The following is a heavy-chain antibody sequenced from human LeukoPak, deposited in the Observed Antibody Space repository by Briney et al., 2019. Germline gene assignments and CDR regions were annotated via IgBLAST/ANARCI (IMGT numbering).Heavy chain of an antibody. V-gene: IGHV1-69*05. CDR2: IIPIFGTA. CDR1: GGTFSSYA. Sequence: SVKVSCKASGGTFSSYAISWVRQAPGQGLEWMGRIIPIFGTANYAQKFQGGVTIITDESTSTAYMELSTLRSDDTAVYYCARERPPGDSSNWFLEGYFDIWGQGTLVTVSS. J-gene: IGHJ4*02. D-gene: IGHD6-13*01. CDR3: ARERPPGDSSNWFLEGYFDI.